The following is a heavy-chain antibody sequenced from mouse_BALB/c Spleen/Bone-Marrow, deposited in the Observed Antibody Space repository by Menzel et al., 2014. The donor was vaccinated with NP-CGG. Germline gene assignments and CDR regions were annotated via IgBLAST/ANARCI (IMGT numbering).Heavy chain of an antibody. Sequence: VQRVESGPGLVAPSQSLSITCTVSGFSLTSYGVHWVRQPPGKGLEWLGVIWAGGSTNYNSALMSRLSISKDNSKDQVFLKMNSLQTDDTAMYYCAREYYGNGYAMDYWGQGTSVTVSS. CDR3: AREYYGNGYAMDY. V-gene: IGHV2-9*02. CDR2: IWAGGST. J-gene: IGHJ4*01. D-gene: IGHD2-1*01. CDR1: GFSLTSYG.